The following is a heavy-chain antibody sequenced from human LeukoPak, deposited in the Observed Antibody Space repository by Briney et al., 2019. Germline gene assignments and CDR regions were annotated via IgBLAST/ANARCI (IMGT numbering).Heavy chain of an antibody. CDR1: GFIISNYA. Sequence: GGSLRLSCSASGFIISNYAMHWVRQAPGKGLEYVSGISANGGSTYHADSVKGRFTISRDNSKNTLYLQMSSLRTEDTAIYHCVKDLYKGDSSSWYYFDYWGQGTLVTVSS. CDR3: VKDLYKGDSSSWYYFDY. D-gene: IGHD6-13*01. V-gene: IGHV3-64D*06. CDR2: ISANGGST. J-gene: IGHJ4*02.